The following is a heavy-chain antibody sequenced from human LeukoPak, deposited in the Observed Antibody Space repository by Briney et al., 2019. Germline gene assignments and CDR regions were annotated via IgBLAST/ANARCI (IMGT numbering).Heavy chain of an antibody. CDR1: GFTFSSYG. D-gene: IGHD6-19*01. J-gene: IGHJ4*02. CDR2: IRYDGSNK. CDR3: AKEHSSGWSHYYFDY. Sequence: PGGSLRLSCAASGFTFSSYGMNWVRQAPGKGLEWVAFIRYDGSNKYYADSVKGRFTISRDNSKNTLYLQMNSLRAEDTAVYYCAKEHSSGWSHYYFDYWGQGTLVTVSS. V-gene: IGHV3-30*02.